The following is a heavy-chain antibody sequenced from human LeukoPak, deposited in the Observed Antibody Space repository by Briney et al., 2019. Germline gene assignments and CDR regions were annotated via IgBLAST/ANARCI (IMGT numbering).Heavy chain of an antibody. CDR1: GFIFSTYG. CDR2: IRNDGSDK. J-gene: IGHJ4*02. D-gene: IGHD3-10*01. V-gene: IGHV3-30*02. Sequence: GGSLRLSCAASGFIFSTYGMHWVRQAPGKGLEWVAFIRNDGSDKYYAVSVKGRFTISRDNSKNTLYLQMNSLRAEDTALYYCAKDRAFGQFLWGNDYWGQGTLVTVSS. CDR3: AKDRAFGQFLWGNDY.